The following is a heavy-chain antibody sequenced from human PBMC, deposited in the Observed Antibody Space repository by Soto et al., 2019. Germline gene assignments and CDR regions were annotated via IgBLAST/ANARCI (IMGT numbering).Heavy chain of an antibody. CDR3: AKFFVETGGSSGWPWTFHY. D-gene: IGHD6-25*01. J-gene: IGHJ4*02. CDR1: GFTFSSYA. Sequence: ESGGGLVQPGRSLRLSCAASGFTFSSYAMSWVRQAPGKGLEWVSAISGSGGTTYYAASVKGRFTISRDNSKNTLFMQRNSLRAEDTALYYCAKFFVETGGSSGWPWTFHYWGQGTLVTVSS. V-gene: IGHV3-23*01. CDR2: ISGSGGTT.